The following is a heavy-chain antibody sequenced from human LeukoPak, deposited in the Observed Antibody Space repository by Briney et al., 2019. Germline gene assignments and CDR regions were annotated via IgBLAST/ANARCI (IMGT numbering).Heavy chain of an antibody. V-gene: IGHV3-23*01. J-gene: IGHJ4*02. CDR2: ISGSGGAT. CDR3: AKNYGSGTYYNYFDS. CDR1: GFTFRSFA. Sequence: GGSLRLSCAASGFTFRSFAMSWLRRAPGKGLEWVSSISGSGGATYYADSVKGRFTISRDNSENTLYLQINSLRAEDTAVFYCAKNYGSGTYYNYFDSWGQGTLVTVSS. D-gene: IGHD3-10*01.